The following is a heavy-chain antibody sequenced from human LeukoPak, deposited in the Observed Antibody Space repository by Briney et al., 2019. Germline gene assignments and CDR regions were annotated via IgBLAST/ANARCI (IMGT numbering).Heavy chain of an antibody. Sequence: GGSLRLSCVPSGFTFSLYSMTWVRQGPGKGLEWISYISFSSNTIYYADSVKGRLTISRDNAKNSLYLQMNSLRAEDTAVYYCATSRGSWPDYFDYWGQGTLVTVSS. CDR3: ATSRGSWPDYFDY. CDR2: ISFSSNTI. D-gene: IGHD6-13*01. CDR1: GFTFSLYS. J-gene: IGHJ4*02. V-gene: IGHV3-48*04.